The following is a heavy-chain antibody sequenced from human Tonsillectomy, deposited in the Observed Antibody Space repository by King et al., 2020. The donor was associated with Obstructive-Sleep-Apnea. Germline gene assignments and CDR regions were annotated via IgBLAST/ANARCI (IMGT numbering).Heavy chain of an antibody. V-gene: IGHV4-39*07. D-gene: IGHD3-3*01. CDR2: IYYSGST. CDR3: AREKGEWLLRGWFDP. CDR1: GGSISSSSYY. J-gene: IGHJ5*02. Sequence: QLQESGPGLVKPSETLSLTCTVSGGSISSSSYYWGWIRQPPGKGLEWIGCIYYSGSTYYNPSLKSRVTISVDTSKNQFSLKLSSVTAADTAVYYCAREKGEWLLRGWFDPWGQGTLVTVSS.